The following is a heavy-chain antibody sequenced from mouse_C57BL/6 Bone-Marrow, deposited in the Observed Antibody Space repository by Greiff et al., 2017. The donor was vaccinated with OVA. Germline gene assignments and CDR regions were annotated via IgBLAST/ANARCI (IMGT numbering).Heavy chain of an antibody. J-gene: IGHJ1*03. CDR2: IRNKANGYTT. Sequence: EVKLVESGGGLVQPGGSLSLSCAASGFTFTDYYMSWVRQPPGKALEWLGFIRNKANGYTTEYSASVKGRFTISRDNSQSILYLQMNALRAEDSATYYCARYALHYYGSSYVGWYFDVWGTGTTVTVSS. CDR1: GFTFTDYY. V-gene: IGHV7-3*01. D-gene: IGHD1-1*01. CDR3: ARYALHYYGSSYVGWYFDV.